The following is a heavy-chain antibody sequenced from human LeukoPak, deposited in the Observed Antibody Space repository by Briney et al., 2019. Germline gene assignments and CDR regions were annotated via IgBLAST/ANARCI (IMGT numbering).Heavy chain of an antibody. V-gene: IGHV1-46*01. D-gene: IGHD6-13*01. CDR2: INPSGGST. Sequence: ASVKVSCKASGYTFTSYYMHWVRQAPGQGLEWMGIINPSGGSTSYAQKFQGRVTMTRDTSTSTVYMELSSLRSEDTAAYYCARGGPSWWQQLVNFWFDPWGQGTLVTVSS. CDR1: GYTFTSYY. CDR3: ARGGPSWWQQLVNFWFDP. J-gene: IGHJ5*02.